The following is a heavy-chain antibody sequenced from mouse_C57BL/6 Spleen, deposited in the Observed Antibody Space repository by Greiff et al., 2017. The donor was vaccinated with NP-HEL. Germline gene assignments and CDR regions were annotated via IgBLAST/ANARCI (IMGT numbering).Heavy chain of an antibody. V-gene: IGHV1-81*01. D-gene: IGHD2-4*01. CDR3: ARSRDYDDAMDY. Sequence: VQLKESGAELARPGASVKLSCKASGYTFTSYGISWVKQRTGQGLEWIGEIYPRSGNTYYNEKFKGKATLTADKSSSTAYMELRSLTSEDSAVYFCARSRDYDDAMDYWGQGTSVTVSS. CDR1: GYTFTSYG. J-gene: IGHJ4*01. CDR2: IYPRSGNT.